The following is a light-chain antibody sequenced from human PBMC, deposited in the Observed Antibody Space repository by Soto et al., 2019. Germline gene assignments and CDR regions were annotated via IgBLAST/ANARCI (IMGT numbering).Light chain of an antibody. CDR3: CSYAGSSTFPYV. Sequence: QSALTQPPSVSGCPGQSVTISCTGTSSDVGTYNGVSWYQQPPGTAPKLMIYEVSNRPSGVPDRFSGAKSGNTAFLTISGLQAEDEADYYCCSYAGSSTFPYVFGTGTKVTVL. V-gene: IGLV2-18*02. CDR1: SSDVGTYNG. J-gene: IGLJ1*01. CDR2: EVS.